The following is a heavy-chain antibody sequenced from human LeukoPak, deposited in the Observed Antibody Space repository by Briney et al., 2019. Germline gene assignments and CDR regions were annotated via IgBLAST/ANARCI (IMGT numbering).Heavy chain of an antibody. CDR2: ISTNTGNP. D-gene: IGHD1-26*01. CDR1: GYTFTRYA. J-gene: IGHJ6*03. Sequence: ASVKVSCKASGYTFTRYAMNWVRQAPGQGLEWMGWISTNTGNPTYAQGFTGRFVFSLDTSVSTAYLQISSLKAEDTAVYYCARDGNNYYYYYMDVWGKGTTVTVSS. CDR3: ARDGNNYYYYYMDV. V-gene: IGHV7-4-1*02.